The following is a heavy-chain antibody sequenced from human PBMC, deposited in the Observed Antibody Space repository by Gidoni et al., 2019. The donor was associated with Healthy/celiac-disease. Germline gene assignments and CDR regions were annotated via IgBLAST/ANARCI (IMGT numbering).Heavy chain of an antibody. CDR2: IIPIFGTA. Sequence: QVQLVQSGAEVKKPGSSVKVSCKASGGTFSSYAISWVRQAPGQGLEWMGGIIPIFGTANYAQKFQGRVTITADKSTSTAYMELSSLRSEDTAVYYCARPYDSSGYYPSNYYGMDVWGQGTTVTVSS. J-gene: IGHJ6*02. V-gene: IGHV1-69*06. D-gene: IGHD3-22*01. CDR3: ARPYDSSGYYPSNYYGMDV. CDR1: GGTFSSYA.